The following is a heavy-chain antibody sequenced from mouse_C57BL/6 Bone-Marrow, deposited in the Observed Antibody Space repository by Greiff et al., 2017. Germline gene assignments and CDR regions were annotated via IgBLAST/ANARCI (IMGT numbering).Heavy chain of an antibody. V-gene: IGHV5-4*01. CDR3: ARDYYDYDRCAY. CDR2: ISDGGSYT. D-gene: IGHD2-4*01. Sequence: EVQGVESGGGLVKPGGSLKLSCAASGFTFSSYAMSWVRQTPEKRLEWVATISDGGSYTYYPDNVKGRFTISRDNAKNNLYLQMSHLKSEDTAMYYCARDYYDYDRCAYWGQGTLVTVSA. CDR1: GFTFSSYA. J-gene: IGHJ3*01.